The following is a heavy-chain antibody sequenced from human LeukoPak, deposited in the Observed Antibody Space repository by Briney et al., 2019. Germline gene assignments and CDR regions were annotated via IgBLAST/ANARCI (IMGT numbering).Heavy chain of an antibody. CDR3: TTDPREVPFDP. Sequence: GESLTLSCAASGFTLSNYWVHWVRQAPGEGLVWVSRINEPGTWPTYEDSVKGRFTISRDNAKNSLYLQMNSLRAEDTAVYYCTTDPREVPFDPWGQGTLVTVSS. D-gene: IGHD1-1*01. V-gene: IGHV3-74*03. CDR2: INEPGTWP. CDR1: GFTLSNYW. J-gene: IGHJ5*02.